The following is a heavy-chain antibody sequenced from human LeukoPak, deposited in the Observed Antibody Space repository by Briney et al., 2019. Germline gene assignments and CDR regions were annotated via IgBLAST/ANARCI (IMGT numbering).Heavy chain of an antibody. Sequence: GEPLKISCQGSGYSFANYWNGREHQMPGKGLGRMGILYPGDSDTSSSPSFQGQVTISADKSISTAYLQWSSLKASDTAMYYCASPDYYDSSGYSPGVGYWGQGTLVTVSS. CDR3: ASPDYYDSSGYSPGVGY. J-gene: IGHJ4*02. D-gene: IGHD3-22*01. CDR1: GYSFANYW. V-gene: IGHV5-51*07. CDR2: LYPGDSDT.